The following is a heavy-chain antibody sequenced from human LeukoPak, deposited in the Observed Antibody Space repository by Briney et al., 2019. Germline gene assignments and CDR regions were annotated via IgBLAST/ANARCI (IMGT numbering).Heavy chain of an antibody. CDR2: MNPNSGNT. CDR3: ARVSGYEDYFDY. Sequence: ASVKVSCKASGYTFTSYDVNWVRQATGQGLEWMGWMNPNSGNTGYAQKFQGRVTMTRNTSISTAYMELSSLRSEDTAVYYCARVSGYEDYFDYWGQGTLVTVSS. J-gene: IGHJ4*02. V-gene: IGHV1-8*01. D-gene: IGHD5-12*01. CDR1: GYTFTSYD.